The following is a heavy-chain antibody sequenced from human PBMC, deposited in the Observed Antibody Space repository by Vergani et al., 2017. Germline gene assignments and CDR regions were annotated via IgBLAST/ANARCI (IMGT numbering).Heavy chain of an antibody. J-gene: IGHJ4*01. CDR1: GFSFGDYA. V-gene: IGHV3-49*04. D-gene: IGHD5-18*01. CDR3: SRGRGYSFGYSDY. CDR2: IRNKAYGGTT. Sequence: EVQLVESGGGLVPPGRSLRLSCAASGFSFGDYAMTWVRQAPGKGLEWVAFIRNKAYGGTTEYAASVKGRFTISRDDSKRLAYLRLSGLKTEDTAVYFWSRGRGYSFGYSDYWGQGTLVTVSS.